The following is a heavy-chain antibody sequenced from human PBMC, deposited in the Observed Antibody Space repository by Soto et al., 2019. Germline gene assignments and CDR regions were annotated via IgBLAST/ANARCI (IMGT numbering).Heavy chain of an antibody. D-gene: IGHD6-13*01. CDR2: IHYSGST. Sequence: SETLSLTCTVSGDSISSYYWSWIRQPPGKGLEWIGYIHYSGSTNYNPSLKSRVTISVDTSKNQFSLRLSSVTAADTAVYYCARLLSIAAAGPIDYWGQGTLVTVSS. CDR1: GDSISSYY. V-gene: IGHV4-59*08. CDR3: ARLLSIAAAGPIDY. J-gene: IGHJ4*02.